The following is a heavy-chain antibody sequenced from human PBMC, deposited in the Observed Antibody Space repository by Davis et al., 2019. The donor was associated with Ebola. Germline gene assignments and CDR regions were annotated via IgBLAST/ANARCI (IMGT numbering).Heavy chain of an antibody. V-gene: IGHV3-23*01. CDR1: GFTVSSNY. J-gene: IGHJ5*02. D-gene: IGHD3-22*01. CDR3: AKAPTLYYDSSGYYSGWFDP. CDR2: ISGSGGST. Sequence: GESLKIPCAASGFTVSSNYMSWVRQAPGKGLEWVSAISGSGGSTYYADSVKGRFTISRDNSKNTLYLQINSLKAVDTAVYYCAKAPTLYYDSSGYYSGWFDPWGQGTLVTVSS.